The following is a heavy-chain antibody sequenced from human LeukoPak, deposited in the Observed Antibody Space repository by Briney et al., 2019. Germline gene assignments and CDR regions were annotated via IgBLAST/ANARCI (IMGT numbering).Heavy chain of an antibody. V-gene: IGHV3-23*01. CDR2: ISGSGDNT. CDR1: GFTFSNYA. J-gene: IGHJ4*02. D-gene: IGHD3-10*01. Sequence: GGSLRLSCAASGFTFSNYAMSWVRQAQGKGLEWVSAISGSGDNTYYADSVKGRFALSRDNSKNTVYLQMNSLRAEDTAVYYCASGPAGSYGSGSYYGNDYWGQGTLVTVSS. CDR3: ASGPAGSYGSGSYYGNDY.